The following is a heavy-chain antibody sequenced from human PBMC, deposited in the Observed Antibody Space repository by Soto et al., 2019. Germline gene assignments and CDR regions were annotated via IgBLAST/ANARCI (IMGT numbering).Heavy chain of an antibody. CDR2: ITPHNGNT. CDR1: GYTFTTYG. V-gene: IGHV1-18*01. Sequence: QVQLVQSGVEVKKPGASVKVSCKASGYTFTTYGITWLRQAPGRGLEWMGWITPHNGNTNFAQKLQGRVTMTTDTSTSTAYMELRSLRSDDTAVYYCASDASCDFWGQGTLVTVSS. J-gene: IGHJ4*02. CDR3: ASDASCDF.